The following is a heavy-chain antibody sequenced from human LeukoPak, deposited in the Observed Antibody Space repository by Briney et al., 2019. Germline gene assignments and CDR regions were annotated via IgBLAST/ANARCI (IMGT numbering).Heavy chain of an antibody. CDR2: ISWNSDNI. D-gene: IGHD4-17*01. V-gene: IGHV3-9*01. CDR3: AKNIDPVTIPTAFDY. J-gene: IGHJ4*02. CDR1: GFTFDDYA. Sequence: PGGSLRFSCAASGFTFDDYAMHWVRQAPGKGLEWVSDISWNSDNIAYADSVKGRFTISRDNAKNSLYLQMNSLRAEDTALYYCAKNIDPVTIPTAFDYWGQGTLVTVSS.